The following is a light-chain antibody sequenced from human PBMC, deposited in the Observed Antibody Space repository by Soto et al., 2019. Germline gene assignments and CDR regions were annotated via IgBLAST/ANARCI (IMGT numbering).Light chain of an antibody. CDR1: QTISSW. CDR2: KAS. V-gene: IGKV1-5*03. J-gene: IGKJ5*01. CDR3: QQYNSYSIT. Sequence: DIHMTQSPSTLSVSVVDIVTITCLASQTISSWLAWYQQKPGKAPKLLIYKASTLKSGVPSRFSGSGSGTEFTLTISSLQPDDFATYYCQQYNSYSITFGQGTRLEI.